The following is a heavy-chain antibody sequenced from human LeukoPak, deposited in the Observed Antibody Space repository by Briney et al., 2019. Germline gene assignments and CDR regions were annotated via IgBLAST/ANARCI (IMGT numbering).Heavy chain of an antibody. CDR3: VRQGLFKAFDI. D-gene: IGHD3-3*01. Sequence: GASLKISCTGSGYSFINYWIAWVRQMPGEGLEWMGIIYPDDSETRYSPSFQGQVTISADKSINTAYLQWSSLKASDTAIYYCVRQGLFKAFDIWGQGTVVTVSS. J-gene: IGHJ3*02. CDR1: GYSFINYW. V-gene: IGHV5-51*01. CDR2: IYPDDSET.